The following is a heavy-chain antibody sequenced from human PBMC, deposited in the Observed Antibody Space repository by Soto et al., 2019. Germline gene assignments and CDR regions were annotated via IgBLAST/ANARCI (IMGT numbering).Heavy chain of an antibody. Sequence: QVQLVQSGAEVKKPGASVKVSCKASGYTFTSYDINWVRQATGQGLEWMGWMNPNSSNTGYAQKFQGRVTMTRTNPLGTAYMQLSSLRSEDTAAYYCARTLYGANVASWGQGTLVTVSS. CDR1: GYTFTSYD. D-gene: IGHD4-17*01. CDR2: MNPNSSNT. J-gene: IGHJ4*02. V-gene: IGHV1-8*01. CDR3: ARTLYGANVAS.